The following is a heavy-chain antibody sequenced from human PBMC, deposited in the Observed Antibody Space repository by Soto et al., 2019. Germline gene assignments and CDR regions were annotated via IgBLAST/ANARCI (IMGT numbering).Heavy chain of an antibody. CDR1: GFSLSTNGMG. CDR3: AHTTAPRVLQH. D-gene: IGHD4-17*01. CDR2: IYWDDDK. J-gene: IGHJ1*01. V-gene: IGHV2-5*02. Sequence: QITLKESGPTLVKPTQTLTLTCTFSGFSLSTNGMGVAWIRQPPGKALEWLALIYWDDDKPYSPSLKSRLTXTXXTSQNQVVLTMTNMDPVHTATYYCAHTTAPRVLQHWGQGTLVTVSS.